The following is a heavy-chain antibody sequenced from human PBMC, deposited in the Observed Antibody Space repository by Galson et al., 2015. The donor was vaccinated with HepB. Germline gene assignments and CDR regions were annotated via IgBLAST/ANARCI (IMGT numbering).Heavy chain of an antibody. D-gene: IGHD2-2*01. CDR3: ARDVSECSSTSCYEDYYYGMDV. V-gene: IGHV1-18*04. CDR1: GYTFTSYG. Sequence: SVKVSCKASGYTFTSYGISWVRQAPGQGLEWMGWISAYNGNTNYAQKLQGRVTMTTDTSTSTAYMELRSLRSDDTAVYYCARDVSECSSTSCYEDYYYGMDVWGQGTTVTVSS. CDR2: ISAYNGNT. J-gene: IGHJ6*02.